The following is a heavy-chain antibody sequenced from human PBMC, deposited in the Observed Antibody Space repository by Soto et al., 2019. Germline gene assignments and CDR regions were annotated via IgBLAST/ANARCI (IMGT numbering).Heavy chain of an antibody. J-gene: IGHJ5*02. CDR3: AKAAQAKYTRNALGNWFDR. D-gene: IGHD1-1*01. CDR2: IIPIFGIA. V-gene: IGHV1-69*01. CDR1: GGTFSSYA. Sequence: QVQLVQSGAEVKKPGSSVKVSCMESGGTFSSYAIAWVRQAPGQGLEWMGGIIPIFGIANYAQKFQGRVAITADESTNTGYMELSSRRADDTAVYYCAKAAQAKYTRNALGNWFDRWGQGTVVNVSS.